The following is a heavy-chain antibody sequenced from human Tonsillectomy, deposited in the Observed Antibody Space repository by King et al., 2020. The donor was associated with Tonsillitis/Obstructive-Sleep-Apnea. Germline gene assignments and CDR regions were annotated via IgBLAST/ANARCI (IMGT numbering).Heavy chain of an antibody. J-gene: IGHJ4*02. V-gene: IGHV1-69*01. Sequence: EQLVQSGAEVKKPGSSVRVSCRASGGTFSNYNINWVRQAPGQGLQWMGGIIPIFGTTDYAPNFQGRFTITAYESTSTAYMDLSILRSEDTSVYYCATSPANIVVVPTTLHFDYWGQGTLVTVSS. CDR1: GGTFSNYN. CDR2: IIPIFGTT. D-gene: IGHD2-2*01. CDR3: ATSPANIVVVPTTLHFDY.